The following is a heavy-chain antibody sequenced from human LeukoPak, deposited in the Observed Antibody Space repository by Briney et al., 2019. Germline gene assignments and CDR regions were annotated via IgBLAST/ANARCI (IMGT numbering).Heavy chain of an antibody. J-gene: IGHJ4*02. CDR2: ISSSGSTI. D-gene: IGHD3-22*01. CDR1: GFTFSSYE. Sequence: SGGSLRLSCAASGFTFSSYEMNWVRQAPGKGLEWVSYISSSGSTIYYADSVKGRITISRDNAKNSLYLQMNSLRAEDTAVYYCAREGGDDSSGYFFDYWGQGTLVTVSS. CDR3: AREGGDDSSGYFFDY. V-gene: IGHV3-48*03.